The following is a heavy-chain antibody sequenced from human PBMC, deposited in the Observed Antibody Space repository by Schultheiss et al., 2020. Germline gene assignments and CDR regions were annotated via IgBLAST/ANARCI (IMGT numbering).Heavy chain of an antibody. CDR2: IYWDDDK. J-gene: IGHJ5*02. Sequence: TLSLTCTVSGGSISSGGYYWSWIRQPPGKALEWLALIYWDDDKRYSPSLKSRLTITKDTSKSQVVLTMTNMDPVDTATYYCARIACSSTSCYEGGWFDPWGQGTLVTVSS. CDR1: GGSISSGGYY. CDR3: ARIACSSTSCYEGGWFDP. D-gene: IGHD2-2*01. V-gene: IGHV2-5*08.